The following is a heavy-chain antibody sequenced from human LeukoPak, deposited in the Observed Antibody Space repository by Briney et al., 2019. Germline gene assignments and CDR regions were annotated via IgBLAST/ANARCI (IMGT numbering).Heavy chain of an antibody. CDR2: INPNSGGT. D-gene: IGHD3-22*01. Sequence: GASVKVSCKASGYTFTGHYMHWVRQAPGQGLEWMGWINPNSGGTNYAQKFQGRVTMTRDTSISTAYMELSRLRSDDTAVYYCARPYDSSGYYVYYFDYWGQGTLVTVSS. V-gene: IGHV1-2*02. CDR1: GYTFTGHY. J-gene: IGHJ4*02. CDR3: ARPYDSSGYYVYYFDY.